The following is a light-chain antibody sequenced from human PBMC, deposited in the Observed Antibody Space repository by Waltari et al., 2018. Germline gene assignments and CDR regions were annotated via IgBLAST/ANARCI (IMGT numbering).Light chain of an antibody. CDR1: ALADAY. V-gene: IGLV3-25*03. CDR2: KDN. Sequence: SHELTQPPSVSVFPGQTARLTCSADALADAYAYWYQQKPGQAPVMIIYKDNERPSGIPDRFSGSSSGTTVTLTISAVQAEDEADYFCQSVDSTDSYPVFGGGTKLTVL. CDR3: QSVDSTDSYPV. J-gene: IGLJ2*01.